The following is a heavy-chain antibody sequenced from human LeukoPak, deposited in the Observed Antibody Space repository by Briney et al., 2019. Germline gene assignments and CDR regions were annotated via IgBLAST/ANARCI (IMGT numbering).Heavy chain of an antibody. D-gene: IGHD1-26*01. Sequence: PGGSLRLSCAASGITFNYYAMTWVRQAPGRGLEWVSAISGSGGKTFYADSVKGRFTISRDNSKNSLYLQMNSLRAEDTAVYYCESTLVGVTSGPEVYFVHWGQGTLVTASS. J-gene: IGHJ4*02. V-gene: IGHV3-23*01. CDR3: ESTLVGVTSGPEVYFVH. CDR2: ISGSGGKT. CDR1: GITFNYYA.